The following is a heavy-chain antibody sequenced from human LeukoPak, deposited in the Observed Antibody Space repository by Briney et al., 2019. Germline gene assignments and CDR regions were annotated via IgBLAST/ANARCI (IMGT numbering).Heavy chain of an antibody. J-gene: IGHJ6*02. CDR2: IKSDGSN. CDR3: ANSYCGGDCYSDYYGMDV. Sequence: GGSLRLSCAASGFTFSSYWMHWVRQAPGKGLVWVSRIKSDGSNYYADSVKGRFTIFRDNAKNTLYLQMNSLRAEDTAVYYCANSYCGGDCYSDYYGMDVWGQGTTVTVSS. CDR1: GFTFSSYW. D-gene: IGHD2-21*02. V-gene: IGHV3-74*01.